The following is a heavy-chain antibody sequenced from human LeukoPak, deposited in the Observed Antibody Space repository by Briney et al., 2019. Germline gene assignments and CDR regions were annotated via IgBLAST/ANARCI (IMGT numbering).Heavy chain of an antibody. CDR1: GGSFSGYY. Sequence: SETLSLTCAVYGGSFSGYYWSWIRQPPGKGLEWIGEINHSGSTNYNPSLKSRVTISVDTSKNQFSLKLSSVTAADTAVYYCARRAYVWGSYKEKPFDYWGQGTLVTVSS. D-gene: IGHD3-16*01. J-gene: IGHJ4*02. V-gene: IGHV4-34*01. CDR2: INHSGST. CDR3: ARRAYVWGSYKEKPFDY.